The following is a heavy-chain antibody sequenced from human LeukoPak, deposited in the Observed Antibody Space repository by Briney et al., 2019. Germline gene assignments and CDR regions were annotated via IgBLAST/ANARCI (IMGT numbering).Heavy chain of an antibody. J-gene: IGHJ4*02. Sequence: GGSLRLSCAASGFTFSSYEMNWVRQAPGKGLEWVGRVRSKADSYATAYAASVKGRFTISRDDSKNTAYLQMNSLKTEDTAVYYCTCIAVAGNFDYWGQGALVTVSS. CDR3: TCIAVAGNFDY. CDR2: VRSKADSYAT. D-gene: IGHD6-19*01. V-gene: IGHV3-73*01. CDR1: GFTFSSYE.